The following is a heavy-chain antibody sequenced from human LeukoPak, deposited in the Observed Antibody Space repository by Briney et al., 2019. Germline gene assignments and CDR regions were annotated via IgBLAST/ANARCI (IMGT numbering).Heavy chain of an antibody. J-gene: IGHJ5*02. V-gene: IGHV4-4*07. Sequence: SETLSLTCTVSGGSISTYYWNWIRQPAGKGLEWIGRVYSTGNTYYNPSLKNRVTMSLDASKNQFSLNLRSVTAADTALYYCARYRSGYEGWFDPWGEGTLAIVSS. CDR1: GGSISTYY. D-gene: IGHD5-12*01. CDR2: VYSTGNT. CDR3: ARYRSGYEGWFDP.